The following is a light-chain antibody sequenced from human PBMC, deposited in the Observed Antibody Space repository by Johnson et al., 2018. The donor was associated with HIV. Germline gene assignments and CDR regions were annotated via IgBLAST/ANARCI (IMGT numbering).Light chain of an antibody. CDR3: GTWDSSLSACGYV. CDR1: SSNIGNNY. CDR2: DNN. V-gene: IGLV1-51*01. J-gene: IGLJ1*01. Sequence: QSVLTQPPSVSAAPGQKVTISCSGSSSNIGNNYVSWYQQLPGTAPKLLIYDNNKRPSGIPDRFSGSKSGTSATLGITGLQTGDEADYYCGTWDSSLSACGYVVGTGTKVTVL.